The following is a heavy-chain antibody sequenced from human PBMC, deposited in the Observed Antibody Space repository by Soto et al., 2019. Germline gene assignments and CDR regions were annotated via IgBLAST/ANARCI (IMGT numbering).Heavy chain of an antibody. D-gene: IGHD6-19*01. CDR1: GFTFNYYP. J-gene: IGHJ6*02. CDR3: ARLPGPLVAVLYIYPLDGREAMSDVDV. V-gene: IGHV3-30-3*01. Sequence: QMQLVESGGGVVQPGGSLRLSCAASGFTFNYYPMHWVRQAPGKGQEWVAVVSFDGSNKYYADSVKGRFTISKDNSKNTLYLQMNSLRREDTAVYYCARLPGPLVAVLYIYPLDGREAMSDVDVWGQGTTVTVSS. CDR2: VSFDGSNK.